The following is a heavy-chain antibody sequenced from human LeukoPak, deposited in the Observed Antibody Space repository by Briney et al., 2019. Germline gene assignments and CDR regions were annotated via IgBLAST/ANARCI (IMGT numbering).Heavy chain of an antibody. CDR3: ARRGGFNCSSTSCYTDHSYYYYGMDV. CDR2: IIPIFGTA. CDR1: GGTFSSYA. V-gene: IGHV1-69*13. J-gene: IGHJ6*02. D-gene: IGHD2-2*02. Sequence: SVKVSCKASGGTFSSYAISWVRRAPGQGLEWMGGIIPIFGTANYAQKFQGRVTITADESTSTAYMELSSLRSEDTAVYYCARRGGFNCSSTSCYTDHSYYYYGMDVWGQGTTVTVSS.